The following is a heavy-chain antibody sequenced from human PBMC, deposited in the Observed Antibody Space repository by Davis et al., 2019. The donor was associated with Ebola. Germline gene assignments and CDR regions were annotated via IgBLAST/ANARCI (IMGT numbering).Heavy chain of an antibody. CDR1: GYRFTSYW. CDR2: IYPGDSDT. D-gene: IGHD1-20*01. CDR3: ASLRRTITGMDDGFDV. J-gene: IGHJ3*01. V-gene: IGHV5-51*01. Sequence: GESLKISCEGSGYRFTSYWIAWVRQLRGKGLELMGIIYPGDSDTRYSPSLLGQVTISADNSISTAYLQCRSLKASDTALYYCASLRRTITGMDDGFDVWGQGTMVTVSS.